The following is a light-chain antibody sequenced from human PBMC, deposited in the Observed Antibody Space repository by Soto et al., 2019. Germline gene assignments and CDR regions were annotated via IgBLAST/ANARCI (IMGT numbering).Light chain of an antibody. CDR2: AAS. CDR3: QQSYSKWT. V-gene: IGKV1-39*01. CDR1: ESVSSY. J-gene: IGKJ1*01. Sequence: DIQMTQSPSSLSASVGDRVTITCRAKESVSSYVNWYQQKPGKAPKLLNYAASSLQSGVPARCSGSGSVTDFTITISGLQPEDFATYYCQQSYSKWTFGQGTKVEIK.